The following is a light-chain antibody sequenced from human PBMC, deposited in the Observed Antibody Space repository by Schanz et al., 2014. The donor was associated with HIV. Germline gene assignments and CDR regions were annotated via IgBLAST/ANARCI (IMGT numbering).Light chain of an antibody. J-gene: IGKJ2*01. V-gene: IGKV3-15*01. CDR1: QTVTSD. CDR2: DVS. Sequence: EIVLTQSPGTLSLSPGERATLSCRASQTVTSDFLAWYQQKPGQAPRLLIYDVSTRATGIPARFSGSGSGTEFTLTISNLQSEDFAVYYCQQYDTWPPYTFGQGTKLDI. CDR3: QQYDTWPPYT.